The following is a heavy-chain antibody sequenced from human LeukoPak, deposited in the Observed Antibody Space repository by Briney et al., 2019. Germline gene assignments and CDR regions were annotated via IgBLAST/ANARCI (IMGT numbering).Heavy chain of an antibody. CDR2: ISSSSRAI. J-gene: IGHJ4*02. V-gene: IGHV3-48*03. D-gene: IGHD2-21*02. Sequence: GGSLRLSCAASGFSLRSSEMNWVRQAPGKGLEWVSYISSSSRAIYYPDSVKGRFTVSRDDAKNSLYLQMNSLRDEDTAVYYCARSDCGGGCYLIDYWGQGALVTVSS. CDR3: ARSDCGGGCYLIDY. CDR1: GFSLRSSE.